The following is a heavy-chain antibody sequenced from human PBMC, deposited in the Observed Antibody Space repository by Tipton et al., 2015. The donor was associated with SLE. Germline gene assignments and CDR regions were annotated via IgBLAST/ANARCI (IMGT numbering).Heavy chain of an antibody. CDR1: GFTFSSFA. Sequence: SLRLSCAVSGFTFSSFAMSWVRQAPGKGLEWVANIKPDGSEKSYADSVKGRFTISRDNAKNSLYLQMNSLRAEDTAVYYCARFQTWSLDYWGQGTLVTVSS. J-gene: IGHJ4*02. D-gene: IGHD2-8*02. CDR3: ARFQTWSLDY. CDR2: IKPDGSEK. V-gene: IGHV3-7*03.